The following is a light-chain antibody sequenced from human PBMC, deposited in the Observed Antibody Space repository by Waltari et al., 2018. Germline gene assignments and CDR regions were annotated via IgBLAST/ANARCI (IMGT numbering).Light chain of an antibody. V-gene: IGLV2-14*01. Sequence: QSALTQPASVSGSPGQSITIPCTGTSSDIGYYNYVSWYQQPPGKAPKIMIYDVSNRPSGVSNRFSGSKSGNTASLTISGLQAEDEADYYCSSYTASTTLIFGGGTKLTVL. CDR1: SSDIGYYNY. CDR3: SSYTASTTLI. CDR2: DVS. J-gene: IGLJ2*01.